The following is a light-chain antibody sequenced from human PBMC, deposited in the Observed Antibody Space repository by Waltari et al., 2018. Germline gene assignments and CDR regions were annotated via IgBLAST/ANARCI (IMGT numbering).Light chain of an antibody. V-gene: IGLV2-14*03. Sequence: QSALTQPASVSGSPGQSITISCTGTRDDIGASSFFTWYHQRPGKVPKLIIYDLPERPSGVSNRFSGSKSGSTASLTVSGLQAEDEGLFYCSAYTSTGSLKFGGGTRVTVL. CDR3: SAYTSTGSLK. J-gene: IGLJ2*01. CDR2: DLP. CDR1: RDDIGASSF.